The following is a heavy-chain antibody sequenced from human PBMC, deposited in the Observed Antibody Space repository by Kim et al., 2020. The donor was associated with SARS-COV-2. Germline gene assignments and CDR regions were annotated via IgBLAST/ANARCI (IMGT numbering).Heavy chain of an antibody. J-gene: IGHJ6*02. CDR2: ISSSSTI. CDR1: GFTFSSYS. V-gene: IGHV3-48*04. CDR3: ARDRGGYAYYYYCRVV. Sequence: GGSLRLSCAASGFTFSSYSMNWVRQAPGKGLEWVSYISSSSTIYYADSVKGRFTISRDNATNSLYLQMNSLRAEDTAVYYCARDRGGYAYYYYCRVVWG. D-gene: IGHD5-12*01.